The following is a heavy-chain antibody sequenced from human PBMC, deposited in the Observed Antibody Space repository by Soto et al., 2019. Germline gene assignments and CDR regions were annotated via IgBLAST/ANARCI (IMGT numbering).Heavy chain of an antibody. CDR2: IIPIFGTA. CDR3: ARDFYSSSWISSFFFDY. CDR1: GGTFSSYA. J-gene: IGHJ4*02. D-gene: IGHD6-13*01. Sequence: QVQLVQSGAEVKKPGSSVKVSCKASGGTFSSYAISWVRQAPGQGLEWMGGIIPIFGTANYAQKFQGRVTITADKSTSTAYMELSSLRSEDTAVYYCARDFYSSSWISSFFFDYWGQGTQVTVSS. V-gene: IGHV1-69*06.